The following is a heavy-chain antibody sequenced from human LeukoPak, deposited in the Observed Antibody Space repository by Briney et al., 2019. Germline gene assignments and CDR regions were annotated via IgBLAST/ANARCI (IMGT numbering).Heavy chain of an antibody. V-gene: IGHV3-7*01. D-gene: IGHD2-2*01. Sequence: PGGSLRLSCGASGFTFDDYWTSWVRQAPGQGLEGVADINQVGSEKYYVDSAKGRFTISRDNARNSLYLKVNSLRAEDTAVYYCARGGTSGYSSTRHFWGGNYYFDYWGQGSLVTVSS. CDR2: INQVGSEK. CDR1: GFTFDDYW. J-gene: IGHJ4*02. CDR3: ARGGTSGYSSTRHFWGGNYYFDY.